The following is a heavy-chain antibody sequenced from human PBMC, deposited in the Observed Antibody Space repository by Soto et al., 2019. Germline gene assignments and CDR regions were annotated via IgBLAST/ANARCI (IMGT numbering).Heavy chain of an antibody. V-gene: IGHV2-5*01. J-gene: IGHJ4*02. CDR1: GFSLSTSGVS. CDR3: AQLLEGDYVGYFYY. Sequence: QITLKESGPALVKPTQTLTLTCAFSGFSLSTSGVSVGWIRQPPGKALEWLALLYWNDEKRYSPSLKTRLFITKDTSENQVLLTMTNVDPVDTATYHCAQLLEGDYVGYFYYWGPGILVTVSS. CDR2: LYWNDEK. D-gene: IGHD4-17*01.